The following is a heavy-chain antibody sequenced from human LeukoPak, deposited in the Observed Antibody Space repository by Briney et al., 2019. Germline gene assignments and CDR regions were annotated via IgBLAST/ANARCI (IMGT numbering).Heavy chain of an antibody. CDR3: ARDSRHAFDI. J-gene: IGHJ3*02. CDR1: GGSISSGGYS. Sequence: SETLSLTCAVSGGSISSGGYSWSWIRQPPGKGLEWIGYIYYSGSTNYNPSLKSRVTISVDTSKNQFSLKLSSVTAADTAVYYCARDSRHAFDIWGQGTMVTVSS. CDR2: IYYSGST. V-gene: IGHV4-61*08.